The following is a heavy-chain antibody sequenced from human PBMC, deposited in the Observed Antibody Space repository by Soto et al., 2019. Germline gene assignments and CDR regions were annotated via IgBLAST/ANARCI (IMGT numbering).Heavy chain of an antibody. CDR3: ARMETFGSLNWFDP. Sequence: GASVKVSCKASGYSFTNNDVSWVRQATGQGLEWMGWMNPGSGDTGYAQKFQGRVTMTRDISIATAYIELSSLRSDDTAIYYCARMETFGSLNWFDPWGQGTLGNVS. J-gene: IGHJ5*02. V-gene: IGHV1-8*01. CDR2: MNPGSGDT. CDR1: GYSFTNND. D-gene: IGHD3-16*01.